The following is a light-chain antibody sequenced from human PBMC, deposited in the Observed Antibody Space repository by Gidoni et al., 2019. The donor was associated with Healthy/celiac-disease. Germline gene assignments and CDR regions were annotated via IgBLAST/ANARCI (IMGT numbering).Light chain of an antibody. J-gene: IGKJ4*01. CDR3: QQSYSLLT. V-gene: IGKV1-39*01. CDR1: QSISNY. Sequence: DIQMTQSPSSRSATAGDRVNTTYRASQSISNYLNWYQQEPGKAPKFLIYAASRLQSGVPTRFSSSGSGTDFTTTIGRLQPEDFATYCCQQSYSLLTCGDGTKVEIK. CDR2: AAS.